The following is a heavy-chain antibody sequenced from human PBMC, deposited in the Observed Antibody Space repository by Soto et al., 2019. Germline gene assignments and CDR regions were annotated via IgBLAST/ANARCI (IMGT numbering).Heavy chain of an antibody. D-gene: IGHD6-13*01. CDR1: GFTFSSYA. V-gene: IGHV3-23*01. J-gene: IGHJ4*02. Sequence: EVHLLESGGGLVQPGGSLRLSCAASGFTFSSYAMSWVRQAPGKGLEWVSAISGSGGSTYYADSVKGRFTISRDNSKNTLYLQMNSLRAEDTAVYYCAKRYSSSWAIDYWGQGTLVTVSS. CDR2: ISGSGGST. CDR3: AKRYSSSWAIDY.